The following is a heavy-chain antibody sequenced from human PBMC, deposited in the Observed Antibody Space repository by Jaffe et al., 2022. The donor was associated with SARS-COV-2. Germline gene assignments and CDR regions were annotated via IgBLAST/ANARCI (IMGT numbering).Heavy chain of an antibody. J-gene: IGHJ4*02. CDR1: GFIFSSYN. Sequence: EVQLVESGGGLVQPGGSLRLSCAASGFIFSSYNMNWVRQAPGKGLEWISCIRSSSSAMFYADSVRGRFTISRDDARNSLYLQMNSLRAEDTAVYYCAREQGSGSYQNYWGQGTLVTVSS. CDR2: IRSSSSAM. CDR3: AREQGSGSYQNY. D-gene: IGHD3-10*01. V-gene: IGHV3-48*01.